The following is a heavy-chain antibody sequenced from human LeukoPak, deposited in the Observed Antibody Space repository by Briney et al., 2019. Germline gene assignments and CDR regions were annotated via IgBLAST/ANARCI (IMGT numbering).Heavy chain of an antibody. CDR2: ISAYNGNT. CDR3: ARELVASPSFFDY. J-gene: IGHJ4*02. V-gene: IGHV1-18*01. CDR1: GYTFTSYR. Sequence: ASVKVSCKASGYTFTSYRFSWGRQAPGQGLEWMGWISAYNGNTNYAQKLQGRVTMTTDTSTSTASMELRSLRSDDTAVYYCARELVASPSFFDYWGQGTLVTVSS. D-gene: IGHD1-26*01.